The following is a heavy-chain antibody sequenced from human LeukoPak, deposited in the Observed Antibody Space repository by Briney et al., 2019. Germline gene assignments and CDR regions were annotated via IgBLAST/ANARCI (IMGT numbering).Heavy chain of an antibody. CDR1: GFTFSSYA. J-gene: IGHJ4*02. D-gene: IGHD3-9*01. V-gene: IGHV3-30*18. CDR2: ISYDGSNK. Sequence: GGSLRLPCAASGFTFSSYAMHWVRQAPGKGLEWVAVISYDGSNKYYADSVKGRFTISRDNSRNTLHLQMNSLRAEDTAVYSCAKASLRYFDWFSDYWGQGTLSPSPQ. CDR3: AKASLRYFDWFSDY.